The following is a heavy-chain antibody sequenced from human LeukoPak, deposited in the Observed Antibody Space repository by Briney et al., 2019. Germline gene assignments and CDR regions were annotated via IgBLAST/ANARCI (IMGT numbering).Heavy chain of an antibody. CDR1: GGSFSGYY. V-gene: IGHV4-34*01. J-gene: IGHJ4*02. CDR2: INHSGST. CDR3: ARAVEMATMGVDY. D-gene: IGHD5-24*01. Sequence: PSETLSLTRAVYGGSFSGYYWSWIRQPPGKGLEWIGEINHSGSTNYNPSLKSRVTISVDTSKNQFSLKLSSVTAADTAVYYCARAVEMATMGVDYWGQGTLVTVSS.